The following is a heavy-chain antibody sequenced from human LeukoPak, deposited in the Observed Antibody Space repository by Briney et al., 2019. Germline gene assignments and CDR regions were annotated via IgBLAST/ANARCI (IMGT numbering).Heavy chain of an antibody. D-gene: IGHD6-19*01. CDR1: GGTFSSYA. CDR2: IIPILGIA. CDR3: AREEQWLVHCFGY. Sequence: SVKVSCKASGGTFSSYAISWVRQAPGQGLEWMGRIIPILGIANYAQKFQGRVTITADKSTSTAYMELSSLRSEDTAVYYCAREEQWLVHCFGYWGQGTLVTVSS. V-gene: IGHV1-69*04. J-gene: IGHJ4*02.